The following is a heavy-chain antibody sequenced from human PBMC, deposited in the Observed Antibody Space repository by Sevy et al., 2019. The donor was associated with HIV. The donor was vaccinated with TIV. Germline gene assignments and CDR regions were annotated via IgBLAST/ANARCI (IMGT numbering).Heavy chain of an antibody. J-gene: IGHJ6*02. CDR2: ISHDGINE. CDR3: ANAYSGSYSHSYLYALDV. V-gene: IGHV3-30*18. D-gene: IGHD1-26*01. CDR1: GFSFSYYG. Sequence: GGSLRLSCIGSGFSFSYYGIHWVRQFPGKGLDWAALISHDGINEYYADSVKGRFTISRDNSKNTVYLEMNSLRNEDTAIYFCANAYSGSYSHSYLYALDVWGQGTTVTVSS.